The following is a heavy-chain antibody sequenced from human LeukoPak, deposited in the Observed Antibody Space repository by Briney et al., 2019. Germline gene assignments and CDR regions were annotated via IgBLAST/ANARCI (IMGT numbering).Heavy chain of an antibody. CDR1: GDFITAYY. D-gene: IGHD3-22*01. CDR2: IRHGGSS. J-gene: IGHJ3*02. CDR3: AKSNGYGLIDI. Sequence: PSETLSLTCTVSGDFITAYYWSWIRQSPGKGLEWIGEIRHGGSSIHNPSLKSRLIMSVDASRSQFSVKLNSVTAADTAVYYCAKSNGYGLIDIWGQGTMVTVSS. V-gene: IGHV4-34*10.